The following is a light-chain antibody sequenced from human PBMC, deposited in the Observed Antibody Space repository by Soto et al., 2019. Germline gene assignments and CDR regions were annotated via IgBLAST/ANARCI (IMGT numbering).Light chain of an antibody. CDR2: GAS. J-gene: IGKJ5*01. Sequence: EIVWTPSPGTLSFSPVERSILSCIASQSVSSSFLAWYQQKPGQAPRLLIYGASDRATDIPDRFSGSGSGTDFTLTISRLEPEDFAVYYCQQRSRWPPITCGQGTRREIK. CDR1: QSVSSSF. CDR3: QQRSRWPPIT. V-gene: IGKV3D-20*02.